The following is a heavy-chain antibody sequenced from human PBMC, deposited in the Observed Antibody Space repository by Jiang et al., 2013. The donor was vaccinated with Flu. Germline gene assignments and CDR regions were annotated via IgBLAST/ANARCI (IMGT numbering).Heavy chain of an antibody. Sequence: QSGSELKKPGASVKVSCKASGYTFTGYAMNWVRQAPGQGLEWMGWINTNTGNPTYAQGFTGRFVFSLDTSVSTAYLQISSLKAEDTAVYYCARLPSTGIAVAGTWEYYYYYGMDVWGPRDHGHRLL. D-gene: IGHD6-19*01. V-gene: IGHV7-4-1*02. J-gene: IGHJ6*01. CDR3: ARLPSTGIAVAGTWEYYYYYGMDV. CDR1: GYTFTGYA. CDR2: INTNTGNP.